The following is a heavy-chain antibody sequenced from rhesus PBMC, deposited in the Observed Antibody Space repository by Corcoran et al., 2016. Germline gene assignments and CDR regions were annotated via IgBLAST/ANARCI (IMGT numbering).Heavy chain of an antibody. CDR1: GYTFTIYY. D-gene: IGHD1-44*02. Sequence: QVQLVQSGAEVKKPGASVKLSCKASGYTFTIYYINWVRKAPEQVLAWMAWIKPSNCNKGYAKKFRGRGTMTRETSKSTAYMELSSLRSEDTAVYYCTRGLVWEPWGQGVLVTVSS. CDR3: TRGLVWEP. CDR2: IKPSNCNK. J-gene: IGHJ4*01. V-gene: IGHV1S9*01.